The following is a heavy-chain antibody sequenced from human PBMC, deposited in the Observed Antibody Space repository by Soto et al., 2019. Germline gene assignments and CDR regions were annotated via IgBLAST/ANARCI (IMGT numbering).Heavy chain of an antibody. Sequence: VQLLESGGGLVQPGGSLRLSCAASGFAFSSFAMTWVRQAPGKGLEWVSALSGSGATTYYADSVKGRFTISRDNSKNSLLLEMNSQRAEDTAVYYCAKPPESSSTFYYYGLDVWGQGTTVTVSS. CDR3: AKPPESSSTFYYYGLDV. J-gene: IGHJ6*02. CDR2: LSGSGATT. D-gene: IGHD2-2*01. CDR1: GFAFSSFA. V-gene: IGHV3-23*01.